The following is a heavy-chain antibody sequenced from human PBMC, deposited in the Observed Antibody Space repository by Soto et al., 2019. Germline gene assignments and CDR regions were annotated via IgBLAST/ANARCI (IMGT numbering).Heavy chain of an antibody. CDR3: AVAVAGPTAIGY. CDR2: INSDGSST. CDR1: GFTFSSYG. J-gene: IGHJ4*02. D-gene: IGHD6-19*01. V-gene: IGHV3-74*01. Sequence: GGSLRLSCAASGFTFSSYGMHWVRQAPGKGLVWVSRINSDGSSTSYADSVKGRFTISRDNAKNTLYLQMNSLRAEDTAVYYCAVAVAGPTAIGYWGQGTLVTVSS.